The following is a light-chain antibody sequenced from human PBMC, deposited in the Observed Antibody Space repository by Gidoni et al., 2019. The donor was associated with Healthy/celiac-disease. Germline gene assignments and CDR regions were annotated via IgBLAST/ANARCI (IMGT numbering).Light chain of an antibody. CDR3: SSYTSSNVV. CDR1: SSDVGGYNY. J-gene: IGLJ2*01. V-gene: IGLV2-14*01. Sequence: QSALTQPASVSGSPGQSITLPCTGTSSDVGGYNYVSWYQQHPGKAPKLMIYEVSNRPSGVSNRFSGSKSGNTASLTISGLQAEDEADYYCSSYTSSNVVFGGGTKLTVL. CDR2: EVS.